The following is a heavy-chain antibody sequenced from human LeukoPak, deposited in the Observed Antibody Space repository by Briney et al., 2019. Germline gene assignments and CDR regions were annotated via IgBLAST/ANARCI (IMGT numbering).Heavy chain of an antibody. CDR3: GGSGSYYTPSYY. CDR2: ISNGGVT. V-gene: IGHV3-53*01. J-gene: IGHJ4*02. D-gene: IGHD3-10*01. Sequence: GGSLRLSCATSDLTVSDYYMSWVRQAPGRGLEWVSVISNGGVTYYADSVKGRFTISRDDSNDTVYLQMNNVRPEDTAVYYCGGSGSYYTPSYYWGQGTLVTVPS. CDR1: DLTVSDYY.